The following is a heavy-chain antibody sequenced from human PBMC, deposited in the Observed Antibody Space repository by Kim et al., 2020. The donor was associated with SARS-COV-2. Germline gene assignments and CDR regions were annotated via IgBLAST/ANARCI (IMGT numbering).Heavy chain of an antibody. J-gene: IGHJ4*02. D-gene: IGHD1-26*01. CDR3: AASLGVLYHLEY. V-gene: IGHV3-23*01. CDR1: GFTFSSFA. Sequence: GGSLRLSCAGSGFTFSSFAMTWVRQAPGRGLEWVSHIAAGGGSTYSPAVKGRSTISRDNSKKTVYLHLNNVRPEDTASYYFAASLGVLYHLEYWGQGALV. CDR2: IAAGGGST.